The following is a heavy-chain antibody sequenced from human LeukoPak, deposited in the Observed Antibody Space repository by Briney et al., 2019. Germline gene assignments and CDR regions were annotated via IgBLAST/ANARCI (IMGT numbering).Heavy chain of an antibody. CDR2: IWYDGSNK. CDR3: AREGPRGNSQFDY. J-gene: IGHJ4*02. Sequence: PGGSLRLSCAASGFTFISYGMHWVRQAPGKGLEWVALIWYDGSNKYYADSVKGRLTISRDNSKNTLYLQMNSLRAEDTAVYYCAREGPRGNSQFDYWGQGTLVTVSS. V-gene: IGHV3-33*01. CDR1: GFTFISYG. D-gene: IGHD2/OR15-2a*01.